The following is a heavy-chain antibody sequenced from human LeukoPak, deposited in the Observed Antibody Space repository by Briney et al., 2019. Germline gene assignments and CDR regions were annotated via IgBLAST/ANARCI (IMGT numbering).Heavy chain of an antibody. CDR1: GFTFSNAW. CDR3: TTDADTGIVGATYY. D-gene: IGHD1-26*01. CDR2: IKSKTDGGTT. V-gene: IGHV3-15*07. J-gene: IGHJ4*02. Sequence: GGSLRLSCAASGFTFSNAWMNWVRQAPGKGLEWVGRIKSKTDGGTTDYAAPVKGRFTISRDDSKNTLYLQMNSLKTEDTAVYYCTTDADTGIVGATYYWGQGTLVTVSS.